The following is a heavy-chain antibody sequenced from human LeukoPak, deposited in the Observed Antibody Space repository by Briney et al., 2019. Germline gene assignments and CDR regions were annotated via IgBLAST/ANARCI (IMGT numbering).Heavy chain of an antibody. J-gene: IGHJ4*02. D-gene: IGHD3-10*01. CDR3: GRRGCRGSSYYFDY. CDR1: GGSFSGYY. V-gene: IGHV4-34*01. Sequence: PSETLSLTCAVYGGSFSGYYWSWIRQPPGKGLEWIGEINHSGSTNYNPSLKSRVTISVDTSKNQFSLKLSSVTAADTAVYYCGRRGCRGSSYYFDYWGKGTPVTVSS. CDR2: INHSGST.